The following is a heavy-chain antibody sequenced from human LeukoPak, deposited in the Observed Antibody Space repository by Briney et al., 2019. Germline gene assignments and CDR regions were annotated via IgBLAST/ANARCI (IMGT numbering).Heavy chain of an antibody. CDR3: AELGITMIGGV. Sequence: GGSLRLACAASGFTFSSYWMSWVRQAPGKGLEWVANIKRDGSEKYYVDSVKGRFTISRDNAKNSLYLQMNSLRAEDTAVYYCAELGITMIGGVWGKGTTVTISS. CDR2: IKRDGSEK. J-gene: IGHJ6*04. CDR1: GFTFSSYW. D-gene: IGHD3-10*02. V-gene: IGHV3-7*01.